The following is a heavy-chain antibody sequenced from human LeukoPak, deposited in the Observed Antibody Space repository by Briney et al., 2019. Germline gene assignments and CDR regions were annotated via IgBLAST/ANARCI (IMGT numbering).Heavy chain of an antibody. D-gene: IGHD3-10*01. CDR2: VKQEGSEE. J-gene: IGHJ5*02. CDR3: ARDGGEKLDP. Sequence: PGGSLRLSCAASGFTFSSYWISWVRQAPGKGLEWVGNVKQEGSEEYYVDSVKGRFTISRDNAENSLYLQMNSLRAEDTAVYYCARDGGEKLDPWGQGTLVTVSS. V-gene: IGHV3-7*05. CDR1: GFTFSSYW.